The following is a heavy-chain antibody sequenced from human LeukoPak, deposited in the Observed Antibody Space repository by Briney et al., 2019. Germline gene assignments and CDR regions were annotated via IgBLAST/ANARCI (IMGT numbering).Heavy chain of an antibody. CDR2: VDYSGST. CDR3: ARVYGDYSYNWFDP. D-gene: IGHD4-17*01. V-gene: IGHV4-31*03. CDR1: VGSISSGGYY. J-gene: IGHJ5*02. Sequence: SQTLSVTCTVAVGSISSGGYYWSWIRQHPGKGLGWIGYVDYSGSTYYNPPLKSRVTISVDTSKNQFSLKLSSVTAADTAVYYCARVYGDYSYNWFDPWGQGTLVTVSS.